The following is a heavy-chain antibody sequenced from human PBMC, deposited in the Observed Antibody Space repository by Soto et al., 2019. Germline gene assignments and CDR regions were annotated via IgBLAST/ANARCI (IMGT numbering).Heavy chain of an antibody. CDR3: ARERVLMVYGGWFDP. V-gene: IGHV1-18*01. J-gene: IGHJ5*02. D-gene: IGHD2-8*01. CDR2: ISAYNGNT. CDR1: GYTFTSYG. Sequence: RASVKVSCKASGYTFTSYGISWVRQSPGQGLEWMGWISAYNGNTNYAQKLQGRVTMTTDTSTSTAYMELRSLRSDDTAVYYCARERVLMVYGGWFDPWGQGTLVTVSS.